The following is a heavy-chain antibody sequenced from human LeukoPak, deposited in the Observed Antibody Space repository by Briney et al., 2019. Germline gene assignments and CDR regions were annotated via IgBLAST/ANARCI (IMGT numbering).Heavy chain of an antibody. J-gene: IGHJ1*01. CDR3: ARDPDVAAAGRHWAEYFQH. CDR2: IISSSSTI. CDR1: GFTFSSYS. D-gene: IGHD6-13*01. V-gene: IGHV3-48*04. Sequence: GGSLRLSCAASGFTFSSYSMNWVRQAPGKGLEWVSYIISSSSTIYYADSVKGRFTISRDNAKNSLYLQMNSLRAEDTAVYYCARDPDVAAAGRHWAEYFQHWGQGTLVTVSS.